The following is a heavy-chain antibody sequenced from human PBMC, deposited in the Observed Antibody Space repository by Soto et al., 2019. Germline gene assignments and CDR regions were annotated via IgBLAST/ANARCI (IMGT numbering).Heavy chain of an antibody. CDR3: ARVGGYYDSSGYGVDAFDI. J-gene: IGHJ3*02. V-gene: IGHV4-30-2*01. CDR2: IYRSGST. Sequence: SETLSLTCAVSGGSISSGGYSWSWIRQPPGKGLEWIGYIYRSGSTYYNPSLKSRVTISVDRSKNQFSLKLSSVTAADTAVYYCARVGGYYDSSGYGVDAFDIWGQGTMVTVSS. D-gene: IGHD3-22*01. CDR1: GGSISSGGYS.